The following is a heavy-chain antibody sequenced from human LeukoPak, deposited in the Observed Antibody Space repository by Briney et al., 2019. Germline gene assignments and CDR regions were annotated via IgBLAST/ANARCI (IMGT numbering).Heavy chain of an antibody. D-gene: IGHD1-26*01. V-gene: IGHV2-5*01. CDR3: AHRRGGTYHLSFDY. Sequence: SGPTLVNPTQTLTLTCTFSGFSLSTSGVGVGWIRQPPGKALEWLALIYWNDDKRYSPSLKSRLTITKDTSKNQVVLTMTNMDPVDTATYYCAHRRGGTYHLSFDYWGQGTLVTVSS. CDR2: IYWNDDK. CDR1: GFSLSTSGVG. J-gene: IGHJ4*02.